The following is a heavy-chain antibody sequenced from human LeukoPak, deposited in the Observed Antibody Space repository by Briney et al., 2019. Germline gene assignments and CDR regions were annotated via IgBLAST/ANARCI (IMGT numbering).Heavy chain of an antibody. J-gene: IGHJ4*02. CDR3: AKSGLNRFDY. V-gene: IGHV3-23*01. CDR2: ISGRGDSP. D-gene: IGHD2-15*01. CDR1: GFTFSSYA. Sequence: GGSLRLSCAASGFTFSSYAMSWVRQAPGKGLEWVSTISGRGDSPNYADSVKGRFTISRDISKNTLYLQMNSLRAEDTALYYCAKSGLNRFDYWGQGTLVTVSS.